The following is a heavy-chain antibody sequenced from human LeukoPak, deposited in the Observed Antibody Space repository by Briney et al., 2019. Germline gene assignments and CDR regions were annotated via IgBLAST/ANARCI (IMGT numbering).Heavy chain of an antibody. CDR3: ARGVVVPATKAQFTNWFDP. D-gene: IGHD2-2*01. Sequence: SETLSLTCTVSGGSISSGGYYWSWIRQPPGKGLEWIGYIYHSGSTYYNPSLKSRVTISVDRSKNQFSLKLSSVTAADTAVYYCARGVVVPATKAQFTNWFDPWGQGTLVTVSS. V-gene: IGHV4-30-2*01. CDR2: IYHSGST. CDR1: GGSISSGGYY. J-gene: IGHJ5*02.